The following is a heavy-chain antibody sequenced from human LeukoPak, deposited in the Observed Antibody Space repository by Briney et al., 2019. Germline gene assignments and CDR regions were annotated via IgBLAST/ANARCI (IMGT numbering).Heavy chain of an antibody. V-gene: IGHV3-7*05. Sequence: RSGGSLRLSCAASGFTFSTYWMSWVRQAPGKGLEWVANIKQDGSEKYYVDSVEGRFTISRDNAKNSLYLEMNSLRGEDTAVYYCARDPPRLRGGGFSALDCWGQGTLVTVSS. CDR1: GFTFSTYW. CDR3: ARDPPRLRGGGFSALDC. CDR2: IKQDGSEK. J-gene: IGHJ4*02. D-gene: IGHD2-15*01.